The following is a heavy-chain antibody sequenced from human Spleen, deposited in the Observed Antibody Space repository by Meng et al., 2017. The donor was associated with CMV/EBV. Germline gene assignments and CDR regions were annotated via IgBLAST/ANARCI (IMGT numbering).Heavy chain of an antibody. D-gene: IGHD6-19*01. CDR1: GDTFTDYY. V-gene: IGHV1-2*02. CDR3: ARGPSISVAVAPDY. CDR2: INPNSGYT. J-gene: IGHJ4*02. Sequence: SGDTFTDYYFHWVRQAPGQGLQWMGWINPNSGYTNYPQKFQGRVTMTRDTSISTAYMEVSRLRSDDTAVYYCARGPSISVAVAPDYWGQGSLVTVSS.